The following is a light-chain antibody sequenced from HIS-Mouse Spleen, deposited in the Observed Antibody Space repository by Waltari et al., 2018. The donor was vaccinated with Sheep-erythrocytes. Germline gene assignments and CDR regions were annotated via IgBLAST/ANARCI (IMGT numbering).Light chain of an antibody. CDR3: MQGTHWPPYT. Sequence: DVVMTQSPLSLPVTLGQPASISCRSSQSLVHSDGNTYLNWFQQRPGQAPRRVIYKVSNRDSGGPDRFSGSGSGTDFTLKISRVEAEDVGVYYCMQGTHWPPYTFGQGTKLEIK. V-gene: IGKV2-30*02. CDR1: QSLVHSDGNTY. J-gene: IGKJ2*01. CDR2: KVS.